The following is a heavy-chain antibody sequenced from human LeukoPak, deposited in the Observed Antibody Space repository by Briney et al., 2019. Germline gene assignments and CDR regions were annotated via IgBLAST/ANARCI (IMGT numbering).Heavy chain of an antibody. J-gene: IGHJ4*02. CDR1: GYTFTSYG. V-gene: IGHV1-8*02. CDR3: ARGPVVGATNRYFDY. D-gene: IGHD1-26*01. CDR2: MNPNSGNT. Sequence: ASVKVSCKASGYTFTSYGISWVRQAPGQGLEWMGWMNPNSGNTGYAQKFQGRVTMTRNTSISTAYMELSSLRSEDTAVYYCARGPVVGATNRYFDYWGQGTLVTVSS.